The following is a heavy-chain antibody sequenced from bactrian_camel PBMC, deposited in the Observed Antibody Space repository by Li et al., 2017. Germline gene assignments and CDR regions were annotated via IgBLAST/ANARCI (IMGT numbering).Heavy chain of an antibody. CDR1: GYTIKNGC. V-gene: IGHV3S53*01. J-gene: IGHJ4*01. Sequence: HVQLVESGGGSVQTGGSLSLSCKVTGYTIKNGCVGWFRQAPGKSREEVAAVASGGTAYANDVKGRFTVSKDRATNTLYLQMNNLKPDDTATYYCAAGPSFGVGWPQYEYNTWGQGTQVTVS. CDR2: VASGGT. CDR3: AAGPSFGVGWPQYEYNT. D-gene: IGHD5*01.